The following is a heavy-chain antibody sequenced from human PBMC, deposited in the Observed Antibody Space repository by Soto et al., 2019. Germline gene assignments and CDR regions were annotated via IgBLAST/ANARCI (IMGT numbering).Heavy chain of an antibody. CDR1: GGTFSSYT. V-gene: IGHV1-69*13. J-gene: IGHJ4*02. CDR2: ITPMFGTP. CDR3: ARDGTLYDSRAYYYLY. D-gene: IGHD3-22*01. Sequence: ASVKVSCKASGGTFSSYTITWVRQAPGQGLEWMGGITPMFGTPDYAQKFRGRVTITADESTSTAYMELSSLRSEDTAMYFCARDGTLYDSRAYYYLYWGQGTLVTVSS.